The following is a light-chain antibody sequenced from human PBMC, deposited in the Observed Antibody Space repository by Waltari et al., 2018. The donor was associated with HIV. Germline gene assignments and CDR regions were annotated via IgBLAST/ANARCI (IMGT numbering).Light chain of an antibody. J-gene: IGLJ3*02. CDR1: SSNIGRNT. Sequence: VLTQPPSASGTPGQRVTISCSGSSSNIGRNTVNWFQQLPGTAPKLLIYSNNQRPSGVPDRLSGSKSDTSASLAISGLQSEDEADYYCAAWDDSLSAWVFGGGTKLAVL. CDR2: SNN. V-gene: IGLV1-44*01. CDR3: AAWDDSLSAWV.